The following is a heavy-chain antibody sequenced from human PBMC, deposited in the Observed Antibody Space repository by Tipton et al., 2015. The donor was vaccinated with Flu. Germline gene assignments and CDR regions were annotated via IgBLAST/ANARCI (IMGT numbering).Heavy chain of an antibody. CDR3: AKDDGDYYDSSGYYGYFDY. Sequence: SLRLSCAASGFTFSSYAMSWVRQAPGKGLEWVAFIRYDGSNKYYADSVKGRFTISRDNSKNTLYLQMNSLRAEDTAVYYCAKDDGDYYDSSGYYGYFDYWGQGTLVTVSS. CDR2: IRYDGSNK. J-gene: IGHJ4*02. CDR1: GFTFSSYA. D-gene: IGHD3-22*01. V-gene: IGHV3-30*02.